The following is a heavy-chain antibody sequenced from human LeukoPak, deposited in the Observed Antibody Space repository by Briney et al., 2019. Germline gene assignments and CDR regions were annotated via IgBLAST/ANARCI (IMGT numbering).Heavy chain of an antibody. CDR1: GFTFSSYA. Sequence: SGGSLRLSCAASGFTFSSYAMSWVRQAPGKGLEWVSAIRGGGGSTYYADSVKGRFTISRDNSKNTLYLQMNSLRAEDTAVYYCAKDGVAAISSMWLVHPYYFDYWGQGTLVTVSS. CDR3: AKDGVAAISSMWLVHPYYFDY. D-gene: IGHD6-19*01. J-gene: IGHJ4*02. V-gene: IGHV3-23*01. CDR2: IRGGGGST.